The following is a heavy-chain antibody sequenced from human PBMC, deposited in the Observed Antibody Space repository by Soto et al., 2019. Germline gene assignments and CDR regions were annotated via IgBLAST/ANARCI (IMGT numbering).Heavy chain of an antibody. D-gene: IGHD2-15*01. V-gene: IGHV3-48*02. J-gene: IGHJ6*02. CDR3: ASEGFCSGGSCYHYYYGMDV. CDR2: ISSNGSTI. CDR1: EFTFSSYS. Sequence: PGGSLRLSCAASEFTFSSYSMNWVRQAQGPGKGWVSYISSNGSTIYYADSVKGRFTISRDNAKNSQYLQMNSLRDEDTAVYYCASEGFCSGGSCYHYYYGMDVWGQGNTVTVSS.